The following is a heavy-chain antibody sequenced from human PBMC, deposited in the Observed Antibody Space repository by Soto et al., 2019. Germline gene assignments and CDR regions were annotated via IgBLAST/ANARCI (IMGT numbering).Heavy chain of an antibody. CDR3: ASAPGFNLFDS. CDR2: IFHSGSS. Sequence: QLQLQESGPRLVKPAETLSLTCIVSGGSFSSSTYYGGWIRQPPGKGLEWIGSIFHSGSSYYKQSLKSRVPLSVDTSKNRFYLRLSSVTAADTAVYYCASAPGFNLFDSWAQGTLVTVSS. J-gene: IGHJ4*02. V-gene: IGHV4-39*01. CDR1: GGSFSSSTYY. D-gene: IGHD5-12*01.